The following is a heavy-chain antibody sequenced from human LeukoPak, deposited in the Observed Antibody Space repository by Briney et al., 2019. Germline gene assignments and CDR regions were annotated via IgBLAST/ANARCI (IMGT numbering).Heavy chain of an antibody. CDR2: ISRSSTGI. D-gene: IGHD2-21*01. CDR1: GFTFSSYN. CDR3: AKDNDWYPDY. Sequence: GGSLRLSCAASGFTFSSYNMNWVRQAPGKGLEWVSCISRSSTGIYYADSVRGRFTISRDNAKNSLYLQMHSLRDEDTAVYYCAKDNDWYPDYWGQGTLVTVSS. J-gene: IGHJ4*02. V-gene: IGHV3-48*02.